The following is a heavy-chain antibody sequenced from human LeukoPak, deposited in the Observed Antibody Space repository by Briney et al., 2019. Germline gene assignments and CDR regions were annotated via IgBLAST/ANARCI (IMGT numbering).Heavy chain of an antibody. CDR1: GYTFTSYG. J-gene: IGHJ4*02. V-gene: IGHV1-18*01. CDR2: ISAYNGNT. CDR3: AREGDGDYEDYFDY. Sequence: GASVKVSCKASGYTFTSYGISWVRQAPGQGLEWMGWISAYNGNTNYAQKLQGRVTMTTDTSTNTAYMELRSLRSDDTAVYYCAREGDGDYEDYFDYWGQGTLVTVSS. D-gene: IGHD4-17*01.